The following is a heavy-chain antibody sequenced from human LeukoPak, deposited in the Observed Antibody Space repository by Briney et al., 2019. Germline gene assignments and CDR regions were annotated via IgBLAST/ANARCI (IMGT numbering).Heavy chain of an antibody. CDR1: GFTFSRYW. CDR2: INGDGSTT. Sequence: GGSLRLSCTASGFTFSRYWMHWVRQAPGKGLVWVSRINGDGSTTSYADSVKGGFTISRDNAKNTLYLQMNSLRAEDTAVYYCATGNYYDSRGYYTFGHWGQGTLVTVSS. D-gene: IGHD3-22*01. CDR3: ATGNYYDSRGYYTFGH. J-gene: IGHJ1*01. V-gene: IGHV3-74*01.